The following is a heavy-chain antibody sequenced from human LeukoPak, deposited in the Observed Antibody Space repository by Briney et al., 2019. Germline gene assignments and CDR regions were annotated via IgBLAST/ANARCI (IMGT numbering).Heavy chain of an antibody. CDR2: IYTSGST. CDR1: GGSISSYC. V-gene: IGHV4-4*07. J-gene: IGHJ4*02. D-gene: IGHD5-24*01. CDR3: ARTRREWGWLQLHYFDY. Sequence: SETLSLTCTVSGGSISSYCWSWIRQPAGKGLEWIGRIYTSGSTNYNPSLKSRVTMSVDTSKNQFSLKLSSVPAADTAVYYCARTRREWGWLQLHYFDYWGQGTLVTVSS.